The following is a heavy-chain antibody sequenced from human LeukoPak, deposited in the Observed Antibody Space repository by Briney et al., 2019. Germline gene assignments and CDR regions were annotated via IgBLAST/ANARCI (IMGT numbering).Heavy chain of an antibody. V-gene: IGHV4-34*01. D-gene: IGHD6-19*01. J-gene: IGHJ6*03. CDR2: INHSGST. CDR3: ARRYSSGWFGYYYYYMDV. Sequence: SETLSLTCAVYGGSFSGYYWSWIRQPPGKGLEWIGEINHSGSTNYNPSLKSRVTISVDTSKNQFSLKLSSVTAADTAVYYCARRYSSGWFGYYYYYMDVWGKGTTVTISS. CDR1: GGSFSGYY.